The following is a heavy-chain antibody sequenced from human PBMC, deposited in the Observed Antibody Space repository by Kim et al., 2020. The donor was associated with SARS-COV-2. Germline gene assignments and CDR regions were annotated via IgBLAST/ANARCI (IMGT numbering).Heavy chain of an antibody. Sequence: GGSLRLSCAASGFTFSSYAMHWVRQAPGKGLEWVAVISYDGSNKYYADSVKGRFTISRDNSKNTLYLQMNSLRAEDTAVYYCARDRRGYCSGGSCPRKDYYYYYGRDVGGQRARDTVPS. J-gene: IGHJ6*02. CDR3: ARDRRGYCSGGSCPRKDYYYYYGRDV. CDR2: ISYDGSNK. CDR1: GFTFSSYA. V-gene: IGHV3-30*04. D-gene: IGHD2-15*01.